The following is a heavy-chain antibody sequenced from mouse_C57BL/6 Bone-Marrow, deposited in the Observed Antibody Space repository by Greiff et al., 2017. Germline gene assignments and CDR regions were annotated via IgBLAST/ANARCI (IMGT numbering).Heavy chain of an antibody. CDR1: GYTFTDSY. D-gene: IGHD1-1*01. CDR3: ARPYYWNWYFDV. V-gene: IGHV1-19*01. J-gene: IGHJ1*03. Sequence: EVKLMESGPVLVKPGASVKMSCKASGYTFTDSYMNWVKQSHGKSLEWIGVINPYNGGTSYNQKFKGKATLTVDKSSSTAYMELNSLTSEDSAVYYCARPYYWNWYFDVSGTCTTVTVSS. CDR2: INPYNGGT.